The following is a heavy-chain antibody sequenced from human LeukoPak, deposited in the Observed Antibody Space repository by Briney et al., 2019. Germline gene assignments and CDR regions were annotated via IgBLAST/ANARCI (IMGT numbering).Heavy chain of an antibody. CDR3: AKDFLQHYYYYGMDV. D-gene: IGHD2/OR15-2a*01. CDR1: GFTFSSYG. Sequence: GGSLRLSCAASGFTFSSYGMHWVRQAPGKGLEWVAVISYDGSNKYYADSVKGRFTISRDNSKNTLYLQMNSLRAEDTAVYYCAKDFLQHYYYYGMDVWGQGPTVTVSS. V-gene: IGHV3-30*18. J-gene: IGHJ6*02. CDR2: ISYDGSNK.